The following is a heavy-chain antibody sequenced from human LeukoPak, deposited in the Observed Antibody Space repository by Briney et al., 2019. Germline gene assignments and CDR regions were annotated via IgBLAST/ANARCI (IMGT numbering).Heavy chain of an antibody. V-gene: IGHV1-69*05. D-gene: IGHD3-9*01. Sequence: SVKVSCKASGGTFSSYAISWVRQAPGQGLEWMGGIIPIFGTANYAQKFQGRVTITTDESTSTAYMELNSLRSEDTAVYYCARGDILTGYYSYYYYMDVWGKGTTVTVSS. J-gene: IGHJ6*03. CDR1: GGTFSSYA. CDR2: IIPIFGTA. CDR3: ARGDILTGYYSYYYYMDV.